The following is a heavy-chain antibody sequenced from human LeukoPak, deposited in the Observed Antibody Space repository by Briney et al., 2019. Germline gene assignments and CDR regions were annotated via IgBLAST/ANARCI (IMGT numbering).Heavy chain of an antibody. CDR3: PRVSLLYYGGNDC. J-gene: IGHJ4*02. CDR2: VKQDGSEK. V-gene: IGHV3-7*01. CDR1: GFCCSSYW. Sequence: RGSMRLSCSASGFCCSSYWMRWVRQAPGEGLERVPNVKQDGSEKYYVASVKGRFPISRDTTNNSLYLQMSSLSAEDTAVYYCPRVSLLYYGGNDCWGQGVLVTVSS. D-gene: IGHD4-23*01.